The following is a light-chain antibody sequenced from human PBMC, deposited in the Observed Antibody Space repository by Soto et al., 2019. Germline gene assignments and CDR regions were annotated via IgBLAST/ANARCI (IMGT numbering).Light chain of an antibody. Sequence: QSVLTQPASVSGSPGQTITISCTGTSSDIGGYNAVSWYQHHPGKAPKLIIYEVTHRPSGVCGRFSASKSGNTASLTISGLQAEDEADYYCNSFRVSHLYVFGTGTKVTVL. CDR1: SSDIGGYNA. CDR3: NSFRVSHLYV. CDR2: EVT. J-gene: IGLJ1*01. V-gene: IGLV2-14*01.